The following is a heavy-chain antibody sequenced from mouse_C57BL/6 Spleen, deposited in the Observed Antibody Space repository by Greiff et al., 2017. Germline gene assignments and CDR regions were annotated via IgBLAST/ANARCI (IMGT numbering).Heavy chain of an antibody. J-gene: IGHJ3*01. V-gene: IGHV3-6*01. CDR2: ISYDGSN. Sequence: ESGPGLVKPSQSLSLTCSVTGYSIPSGYYWNWIRQFPGNKLEWMGYISYDGSNNYNPSLKNRISITRDPSKNQFFLKLNSVTTEDTATYYCARDAELGRVFAYWGQGTLVTVPA. CDR3: ARDAELGRVFAY. CDR1: GYSIPSGYY.